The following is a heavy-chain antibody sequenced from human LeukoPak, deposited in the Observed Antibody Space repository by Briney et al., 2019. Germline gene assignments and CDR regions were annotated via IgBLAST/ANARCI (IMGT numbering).Heavy chain of an antibody. D-gene: IGHD3-10*01. Sequence: PSETLSLTCTVSGGSISSYYWSWIRQPPGKGLEWIGYIYYSGSTNYNPSLKSRVTISVDTSKNQFSLKLSSVTAADTAVYYCARGAYPGVSNWFDPWGQGTLVTVSS. CDR2: IYYSGST. V-gene: IGHV4-59*01. CDR3: ARGAYPGVSNWFDP. J-gene: IGHJ5*02. CDR1: GGSISSYY.